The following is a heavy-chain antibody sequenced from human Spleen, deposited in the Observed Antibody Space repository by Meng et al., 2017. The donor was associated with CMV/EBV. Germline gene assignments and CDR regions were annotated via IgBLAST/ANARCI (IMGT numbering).Heavy chain of an antibody. J-gene: IGHJ5*02. D-gene: IGHD3-10*01. CDR3: ARDSSTYGSGSYYERNWLDP. CDR2: IYGKGGNI. Sequence: LSLTCAASGFTFADYGMGWVRQAPGKGLEWVASIYGKGGNIGYADSVKGRFSISRDNAKSTLYLQMNSLRPEDTAVYYCARDSSTYGSGSYYERNWLDPWGQGTLVTVSS. V-gene: IGHV3-20*04. CDR1: GFTFADYG.